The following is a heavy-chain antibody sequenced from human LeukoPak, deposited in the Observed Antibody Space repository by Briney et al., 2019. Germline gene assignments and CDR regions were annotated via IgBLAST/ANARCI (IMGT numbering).Heavy chain of an antibody. J-gene: IGHJ5*02. CDR3: ARGRRIAAAVYNWFDP. D-gene: IGHD6-13*01. CDR1: GGSISSYY. V-gene: IGHV4-59*12. Sequence: PSETLSLTCTVSGGSISSYYWSWIRQPPGKGLEWIGYIYYSGSTNYNPSLKSRVTISVDTSKNQFSLKLSSVTAADTAVYYCARGRRIAAAVYNWFDPWGQGTLVTVSS. CDR2: IYYSGST.